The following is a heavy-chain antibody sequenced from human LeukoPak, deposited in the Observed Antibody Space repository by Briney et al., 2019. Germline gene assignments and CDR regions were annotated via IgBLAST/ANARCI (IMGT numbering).Heavy chain of an antibody. D-gene: IGHD4-17*01. CDR3: ARGPTPVTRAFDY. Sequence: PSETLSLTCTVSGGSISIYYWSWLRQPAGKGLEWIRHIYTSGSTNYNPSLKSRVTMSIDTSKNQFSLTLSSVTAADTAVYYCARGPTPVTRAFDYWGQGSLVTVS. V-gene: IGHV4-4*07. CDR1: GGSISIYY. CDR2: IYTSGST. J-gene: IGHJ4*02.